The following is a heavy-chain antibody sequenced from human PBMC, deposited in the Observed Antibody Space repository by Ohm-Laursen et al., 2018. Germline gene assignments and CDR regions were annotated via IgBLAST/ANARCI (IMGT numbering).Heavy chain of an antibody. CDR2: ISNSDVST. Sequence: SLRLSCAASGFTFSSYAMSWVRQAPGKGLEWVSGISNSDVSTYYADSVKGRFTISRDNSRNTLYLQMNSLKTEDTAVYYCTTLPSFAVAEFDYWGQGTLVTASS. CDR1: GFTFSSYA. V-gene: IGHV3-23*01. D-gene: IGHD6-19*01. J-gene: IGHJ4*01. CDR3: TTLPSFAVAEFDY.